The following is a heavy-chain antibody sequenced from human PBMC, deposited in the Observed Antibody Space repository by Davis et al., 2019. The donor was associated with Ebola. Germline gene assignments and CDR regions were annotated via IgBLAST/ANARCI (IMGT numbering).Heavy chain of an antibody. CDR1: GGSFSSYY. D-gene: IGHD2-21*01. CDR2: INHSGST. Sequence: SETLSLTCAVYGGSFSSYYWSWIRQPPGKGLEWIGEINHSGSTNYNPSLKSRATISVDTSKNQFSLKLSSVTAADTAVYYCARGYSGWFDPWGQRTVVTVSS. CDR3: ARGYSGWFDP. V-gene: IGHV4-34*01. J-gene: IGHJ5*02.